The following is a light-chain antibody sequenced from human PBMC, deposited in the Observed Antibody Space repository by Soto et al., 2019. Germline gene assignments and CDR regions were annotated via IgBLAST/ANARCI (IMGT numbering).Light chain of an antibody. J-gene: IGKJ1*01. V-gene: IGKV3-15*01. CDR2: GAS. Sequence: EIVMTQSPATLSLSPGERATLSCRASQSVSSNLAWYQQKPGQAPRLLIYGASTRATGIPARFSGSGSGTEFTLTISRLQSEDFAVYYCQQYNNSPPWTFGKGTKVEIK. CDR1: QSVSSN. CDR3: QQYNNSPPWT.